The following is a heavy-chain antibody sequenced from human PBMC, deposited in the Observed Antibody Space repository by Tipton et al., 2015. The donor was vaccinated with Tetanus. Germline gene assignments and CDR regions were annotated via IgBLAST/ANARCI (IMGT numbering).Heavy chain of an antibody. CDR1: GGSVNSGTYY. Sequence: TLSLTCSVSGGSVNSGTYYWSWIRQPPGKGLEWLGDIYYGGATQYNPSLDSRVTISMDTSKNQFSLNLRSVITADTAVYYCARANNDYPKKGPFDYWGQGILVIVSS. CDR3: ARANNDYPKKGPFDY. CDR2: IYYGGAT. J-gene: IGHJ4*02. D-gene: IGHD5-12*01. V-gene: IGHV4-61*01.